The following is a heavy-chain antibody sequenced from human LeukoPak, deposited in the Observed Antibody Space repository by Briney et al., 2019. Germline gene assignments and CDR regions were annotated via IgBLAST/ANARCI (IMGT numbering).Heavy chain of an antibody. CDR1: GGSISSYY. Sequence: PSETLSLTCTVSGGSISSYYWSWIRQPPGKGLEWIGEINHSGSTNYNPSLKSRVTISVDTSKNQFSLKLSSVTAADTAVYYCARAGPSSSWHQFDYWGQGTLVTVSS. CDR3: ARAGPSSSWHQFDY. D-gene: IGHD6-13*01. V-gene: IGHV4-34*01. J-gene: IGHJ4*02. CDR2: INHSGST.